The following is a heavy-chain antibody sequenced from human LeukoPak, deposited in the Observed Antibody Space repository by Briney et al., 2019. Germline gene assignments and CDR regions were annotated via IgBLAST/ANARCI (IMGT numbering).Heavy chain of an antibody. D-gene: IGHD3-10*01. CDR1: GYSFTSYW. CDR2: IDPSDSYT. V-gene: IGHV5-10-1*01. Sequence: GESLRISCRSSGYSFTSYWISWVRQMPGKGLEWMGRIDPSDSYTNYSPSFQGHVTISADKSINTAYLQWSSLKASDTAMYYCARPRGTHYGLDAFDIWGQGTMVNVSS. J-gene: IGHJ3*02. CDR3: ARPRGTHYGLDAFDI.